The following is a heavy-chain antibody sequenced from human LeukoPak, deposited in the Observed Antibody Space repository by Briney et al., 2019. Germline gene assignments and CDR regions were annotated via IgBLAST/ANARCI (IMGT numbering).Heavy chain of an antibody. V-gene: IGHV3-30*18. CDR3: AKDVVKTGYSSSSFDY. D-gene: IGHD6-13*01. J-gene: IGHJ4*02. CDR1: GFTFSSYG. CDR2: ISYDGSNK. Sequence: GGSLRLSCAASGFTFSSYGMHWVRQAPGKGLEWVAVISYDGSNKYYADSVKGRFTISRDNSKDTLYLQMNSLRAEDTAVYYCAKDVVKTGYSSSSFDYWGQGTLVTVSS.